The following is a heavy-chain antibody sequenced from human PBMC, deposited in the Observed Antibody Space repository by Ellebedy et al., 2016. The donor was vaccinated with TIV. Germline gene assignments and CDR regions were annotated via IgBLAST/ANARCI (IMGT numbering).Heavy chain of an antibody. CDR3: ARADYYGSGSYYDY. V-gene: IGHV4-61*01. D-gene: IGHD3-10*01. CDR1: AGSVSSDSYY. CDR2: IYYSGST. Sequence: GSLRLXCTVSAGSVSSDSYYWSWIRQPPGKGLEWIGYIYYSGSTNYNPSLESRVTISVDTSKNQFSLKLNSVTAADTAVYYCARADYYGSGSYYDYWGHGTLVTVSS. J-gene: IGHJ4*01.